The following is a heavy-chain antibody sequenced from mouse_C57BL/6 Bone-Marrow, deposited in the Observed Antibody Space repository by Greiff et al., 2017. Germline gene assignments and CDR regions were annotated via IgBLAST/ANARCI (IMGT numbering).Heavy chain of an antibody. D-gene: IGHD1-1*01. V-gene: IGHV1-69*01. J-gene: IGHJ3*01. CDR2: IDPSDSYT. CDR3: AREGIICYYYGSS. Sequence: QVKLQQPGAELVMPGASVKLSCKASGYTFTSYWMHWVKQRPGQGLEWIGEIDPSDSYTNYNPKFTGKSTLTVDKSSSTAYMQLSSLTSEDSAGYYYAREGIICYYYGSSWCQGTLVTVSA. CDR1: GYTFTSYW.